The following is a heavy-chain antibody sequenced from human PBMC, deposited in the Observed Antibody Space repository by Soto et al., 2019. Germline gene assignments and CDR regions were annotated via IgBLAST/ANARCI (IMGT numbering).Heavy chain of an antibody. J-gene: IGHJ4*02. D-gene: IGHD2-2*02. V-gene: IGHV3-30*18. CDR3: AKGGCSSTSCYKPPSY. CDR2: ISYDGSNK. Sequence: PGGSLRLSCAASGFTFSSYGMHWVRQAPGKGLEWVAVISYDGSNKYYADSVKGRFTISRDNSKNTLYLQMNSLRAEDTAVYYCAKGGCSSTSCYKPPSYWGQGTLVTVSS. CDR1: GFTFSSYG.